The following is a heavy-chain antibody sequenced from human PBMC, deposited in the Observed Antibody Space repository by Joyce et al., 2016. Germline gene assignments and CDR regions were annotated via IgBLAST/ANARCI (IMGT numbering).Heavy chain of an antibody. V-gene: IGHV5-10-1*03. CDR3: ARQRLRQNDAFDI. CDR2: MDPSDSYT. Sequence: EVQLVQSGAEVKKPGESLRISCKGSGYRFTTYWITWVRQMPGKGLEWMGRMDPSDSYTNYSPSLQGHVTFSADKSFNIAYLQWSSLKASDTAIYYCARQRLRQNDAFDIWGQGTMVTVSS. J-gene: IGHJ3*02. CDR1: GYRFTTYW.